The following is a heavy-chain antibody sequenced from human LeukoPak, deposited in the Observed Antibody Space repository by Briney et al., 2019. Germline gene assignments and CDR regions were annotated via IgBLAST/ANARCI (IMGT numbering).Heavy chain of an antibody. CDR3: ARVGHHYDSCGYYTFDY. CDR2: INPKSGDI. Sequence: ASVKVSCKASGYTFTGYYIHWVRQAPGQRLEWMAWINPKSGDINYAQKFQGRVTMTGDTSISTAHMELSRLRSDDTALYYCARVGHHYDSCGYYTFDYWGRGTLVTVSS. J-gene: IGHJ4*02. D-gene: IGHD3-22*01. V-gene: IGHV1-2*02. CDR1: GYTFTGYY.